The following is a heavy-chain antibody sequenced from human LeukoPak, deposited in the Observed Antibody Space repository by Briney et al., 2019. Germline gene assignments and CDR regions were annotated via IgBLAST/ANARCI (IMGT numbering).Heavy chain of an antibody. J-gene: IGHJ4*02. V-gene: IGHV3-48*03. Sequence: QPGGSLRLSCAASGFTVSSNYMNWVRQAPGKGLEWVSYISSSGSTIYYADSVKGRFTISRDNAKNSLYLQMNSLRAEDTAVYYCARDPEQLGNDYWGQGTLVTVSS. CDR2: ISSSGSTI. D-gene: IGHD6-13*01. CDR1: GFTVSSNY. CDR3: ARDPEQLGNDY.